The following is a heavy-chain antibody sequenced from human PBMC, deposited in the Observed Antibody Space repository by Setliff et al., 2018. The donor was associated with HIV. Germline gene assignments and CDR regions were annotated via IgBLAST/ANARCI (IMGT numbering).Heavy chain of an antibody. Sequence: SLRLSCSASGFTFGDYTMSWFRQAPGKGLEWVGFIRSIAYGGTTEYAASVKDRFTISRDDSKNIAYLQMNSLKTEDTAVYFCTRDGGGDYGVYAPDYWGQGTLVTVSS. CDR2: IRSIAYGGTT. CDR3: TRDGGGDYGVYAPDY. V-gene: IGHV3-49*03. D-gene: IGHD4-17*01. J-gene: IGHJ4*02. CDR1: GFTFGDYT.